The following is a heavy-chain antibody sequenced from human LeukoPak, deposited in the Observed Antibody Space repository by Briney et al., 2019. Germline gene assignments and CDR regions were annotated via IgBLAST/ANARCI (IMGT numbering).Heavy chain of an antibody. J-gene: IGHJ4*02. D-gene: IGHD3-22*01. V-gene: IGHV3-33*01. CDR1: GFTFSSYG. Sequence: GGSLRLSCAASGFTFSSYGMHWVRQAPGKGLEWVAVIWYDGSNKYYADSVKGRFTISRDNSKNTLYLQMNSLRAEDTAVYYCARGRTNYYDSSGYYSTEFDYWGRGTLVTVSS. CDR3: ARGRTNYYDSSGYYSTEFDY. CDR2: IWYDGSNK.